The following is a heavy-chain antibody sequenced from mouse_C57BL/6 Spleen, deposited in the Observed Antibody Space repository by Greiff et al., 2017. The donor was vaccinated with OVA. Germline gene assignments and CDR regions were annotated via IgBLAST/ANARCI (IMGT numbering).Heavy chain of an antibody. CDR3: ARYKYYGSSPMDY. CDR1: GFTFTDYY. D-gene: IGHD1-1*01. J-gene: IGHJ4*01. CDR2: IRNKANGYTT. Sequence: EVKVEESGGGLVQPGGSLSLSCAASGFTFTDYYMSWVRQPPGKALEWLGFIRNKANGYTTEYSASVKGRFTISRDNSQSILYLQMNALRAEDSATYYCARYKYYGSSPMDYWGQGTSVTVSS. V-gene: IGHV7-3*01.